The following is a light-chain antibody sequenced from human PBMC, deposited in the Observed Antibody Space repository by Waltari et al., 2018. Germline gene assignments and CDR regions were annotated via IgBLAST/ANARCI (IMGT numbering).Light chain of an antibody. J-gene: IGLJ2*01. CDR1: ALPKKY. Sequence: SYELTQPPSVSVSPGQTARITCSVDALPKKYAYWYQQKSGQAPVLVIYDDSKRPSGIPERVSGSSSGTMATLTISGAQVEDEADYYCYSTDSSGNHGVFGGGTKVTVL. CDR3: YSTDSSGNHGV. V-gene: IGLV3-10*01. CDR2: DDS.